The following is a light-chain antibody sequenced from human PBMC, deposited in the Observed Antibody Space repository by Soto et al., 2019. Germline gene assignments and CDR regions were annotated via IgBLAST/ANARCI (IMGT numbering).Light chain of an antibody. Sequence: DIRLTQSPSFLSASVGARVTISCRASQGIGNFLAWYQKKPGMAPELLIYGASTLQSGVPPRFSGSGSGTEFTLTISSLQPEDFATYYCQQLDIYPLTFGVGTQVEVK. CDR1: QGIGNF. V-gene: IGKV1-9*01. J-gene: IGKJ4*01. CDR2: GAS. CDR3: QQLDIYPLT.